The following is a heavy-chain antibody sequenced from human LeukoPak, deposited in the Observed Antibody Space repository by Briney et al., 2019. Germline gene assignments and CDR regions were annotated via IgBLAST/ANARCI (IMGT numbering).Heavy chain of an antibody. D-gene: IGHD1-26*01. CDR3: AKDTASGSYSPYYFDY. V-gene: IGHV3-23*01. CDR2: ISGSGGST. Sequence: GGSLRLSCAASGFTFSSYGMSWVRQAPGKGLEWVSAISGSGGSTYYADSVKGRFTISRDNSKNTLYLQMNSLRAEDTAVYYCAKDTASGSYSPYYFDYWGQGTLVTVSS. J-gene: IGHJ4*02. CDR1: GFTFSSYG.